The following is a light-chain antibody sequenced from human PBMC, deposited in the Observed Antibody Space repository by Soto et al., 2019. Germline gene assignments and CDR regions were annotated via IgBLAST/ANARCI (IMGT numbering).Light chain of an antibody. CDR3: QQYHTWPIT. CDR1: QSISSY. J-gene: IGKJ4*01. CDR2: TAS. V-gene: IGKV1-39*01. Sequence: DIQMTQSPSSLSASVGDRATITCRASQSISSYLNWYQQKPGKAPKLLIYTASSLQSGVPSRFSGSGSGTDFTLTISSLQPEDCAIYYCQQYHTWPITFGGGTKVDIK.